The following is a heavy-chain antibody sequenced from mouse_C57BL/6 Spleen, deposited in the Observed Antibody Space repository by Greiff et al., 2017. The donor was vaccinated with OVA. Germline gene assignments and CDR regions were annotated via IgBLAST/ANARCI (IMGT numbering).Heavy chain of an antibody. Sequence: EVQRVESGGGLVKPGGSLKLSCAASGFTFSSYTMSWVRQTPEKRLEWVATFSGGGGNTYYPDSVKGRFTISRDNAKTTLYLHMSSLRSEDTALYYCARHDGAGYGDDEGLAYWGKGTLVTVAA. J-gene: IGHJ3*01. CDR1: GFTFSSYT. CDR3: ARHDGAGYGDDEGLAY. CDR2: FSGGGGNT. V-gene: IGHV5-9*01. D-gene: IGHD2-2*01.